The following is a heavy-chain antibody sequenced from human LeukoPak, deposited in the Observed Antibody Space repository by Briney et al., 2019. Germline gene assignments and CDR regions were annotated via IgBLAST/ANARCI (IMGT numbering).Heavy chain of an antibody. CDR3: ARDNGSSWSLAFDI. D-gene: IGHD6-13*01. CDR2: INPNSGGT. CDR1: GYTFTGYY. Sequence: ASVKVSCKASGYTFTGYYMHWVRQAPGQGLEWMGWINPNSGGTNYAQKFQGRVTMTRHTTISTAYMELSRLRSDDTAVYYCARDNGSSWSLAFDIWGQGTMVTVSS. V-gene: IGHV1-2*02. J-gene: IGHJ3*02.